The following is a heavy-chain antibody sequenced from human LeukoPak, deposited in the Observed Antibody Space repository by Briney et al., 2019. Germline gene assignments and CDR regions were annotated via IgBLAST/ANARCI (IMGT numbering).Heavy chain of an antibody. CDR2: INHSGST. V-gene: IGHV4-34*01. CDR3: ARGKGTYYYYMDV. CDR1: GGSFSGYY. D-gene: IGHD3-10*01. J-gene: IGHJ6*03. Sequence: PSETLSLTCAVYGGSFSGYYWSWIRQPPGKGLEWIGEINHSGSTNYNPSLKSRVTISVDTSKNQSSLKLSSVTAADTAVYYCARGKGTYYYYMDVWGKGTTVTVSS.